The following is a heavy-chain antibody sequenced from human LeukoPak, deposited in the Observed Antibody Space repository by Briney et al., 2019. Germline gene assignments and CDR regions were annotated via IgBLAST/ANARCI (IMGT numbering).Heavy chain of an antibody. J-gene: IGHJ4*02. CDR2: ISGSGGST. CDR1: GFTFSSYA. D-gene: IGHD6-13*01. CDR3: ANLNDYSSSWLGSPN. Sequence: GGSLRLSCAASGFTFSSYAMSWVRQAPGKGLEWVSAISGSGGSTYYADSVKGRFTISRDNSKNTLYLQMNSLRAEDTAVYYCANLNDYSSSWLGSPNWGQGTLVTVSS. V-gene: IGHV3-23*01.